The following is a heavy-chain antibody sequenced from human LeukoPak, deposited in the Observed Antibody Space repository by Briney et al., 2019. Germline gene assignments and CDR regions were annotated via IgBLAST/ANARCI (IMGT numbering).Heavy chain of an antibody. J-gene: IGHJ4*02. Sequence: GGSLRLSCAASGFTFSSYTMNWVRQAPGKGLEWVSSISSSSSSYIYYADSVKGRLTISRDNAKTSLYLQMNSLRAEDTAVYYCAKFGIQLWLSVWGQGTLVTVSS. CDR3: AKFGIQLWLSV. CDR2: ISSSSSSYI. D-gene: IGHD5-18*01. V-gene: IGHV3-21*04. CDR1: GFTFSSYT.